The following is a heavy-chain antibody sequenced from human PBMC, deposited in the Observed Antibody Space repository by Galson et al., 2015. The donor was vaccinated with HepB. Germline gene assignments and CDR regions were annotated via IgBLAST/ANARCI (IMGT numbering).Heavy chain of an antibody. Sequence: SCAASGFTFTYAWMTWVRQAPGKGLEWVGRIKGNPDGGTTDYSAPVKGRFTISRDDSKNMVFLQMSSLRTEDTGVYYCTSTGRQGNSGYDWSFWGQGALVTVSS. CDR3: TSTGRQGNSGYDWSF. J-gene: IGHJ4*02. CDR2: IKGNPDGGTT. D-gene: IGHD5-12*01. CDR1: GFTFTYAW. V-gene: IGHV3-15*01.